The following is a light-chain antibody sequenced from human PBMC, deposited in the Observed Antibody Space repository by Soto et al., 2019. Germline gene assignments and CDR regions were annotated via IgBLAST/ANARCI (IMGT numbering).Light chain of an antibody. Sequence: QSVLTQPPSVSGAPGKRFTISCTGSSSNIGAGYDVHWYQQLPGTAPKPLIYGNNNRPSGVPDRFSGSKSGTSASLAITGLQAEDEADYYCQSYDSSLSGSVFGGGTQLTVL. CDR3: QSYDSSLSGSV. V-gene: IGLV1-40*01. CDR1: SSNIGAGYD. J-gene: IGLJ7*01. CDR2: GNN.